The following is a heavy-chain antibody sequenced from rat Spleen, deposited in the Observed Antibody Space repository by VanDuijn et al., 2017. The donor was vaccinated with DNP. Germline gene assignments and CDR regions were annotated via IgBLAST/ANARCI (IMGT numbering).Heavy chain of an antibody. D-gene: IGHD1-2*01. J-gene: IGHJ4*01. CDR3: ARDVLSSYIYEGMDA. CDR2: LWNTGGT. V-gene: IGHV2-41*01. CDR1: GFSLTSYN. Sequence: QVQLKESGPGLVQPSQTLSLTCTVAGFSLTSYNVHWVRQPPGKGLEWMGVLWNTGGTRYNSALKSRLSISKDTSKSQVFLKMNSLQTEDTATYYCARDVLSSYIYEGMDAWGQGTSVTVSS.